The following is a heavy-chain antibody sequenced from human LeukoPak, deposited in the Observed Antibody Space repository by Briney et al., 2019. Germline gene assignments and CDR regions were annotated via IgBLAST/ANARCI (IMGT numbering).Heavy chain of an antibody. Sequence: PGGSLRLSCAASGFTFSSYGMHWVRQAPGKGLEWVAVISYDGSNKYYADSVKGRFTISRDNSKNTLYLQMNSLRAEDTAVYYCSYDSSGYKYYFDYWGQGTLVTVSS. V-gene: IGHV3-30*03. J-gene: IGHJ4*02. CDR2: ISYDGSNK. CDR1: GFTFSSYG. CDR3: SYDSSGYKYYFDY. D-gene: IGHD3-22*01.